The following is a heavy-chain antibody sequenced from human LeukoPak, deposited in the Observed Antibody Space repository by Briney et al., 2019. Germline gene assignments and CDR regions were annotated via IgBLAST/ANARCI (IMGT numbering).Heavy chain of an antibody. V-gene: IGHV3-30*02. J-gene: IGHJ4*02. CDR2: IRHDGSNK. D-gene: IGHD5-24*01. CDR3: AKDRWLQGYFDY. CDR1: GFISSNYG. Sequence: AGGSLRLSCTTSGFISSNYGMHWVRQAPGKGLEWVAFIRHDGSNKYYADSVKGRCTISRDNSKKTVYLQMNSLRTEDTAVYYCAKDRWLQGYFDYWGQGTLVTVSS.